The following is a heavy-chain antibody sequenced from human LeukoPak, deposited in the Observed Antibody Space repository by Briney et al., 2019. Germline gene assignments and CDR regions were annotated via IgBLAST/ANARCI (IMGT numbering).Heavy chain of an antibody. CDR1: GYTFTGYY. J-gene: IGHJ3*02. CDR3: AREGIAAVLNAFDI. CDR2: INPNSGST. V-gene: IGHV1-2*02. Sequence: ASVKVSCKASGYTFTGYYMHWVRQAPGQRLEWMGWINPNSGSTNYAQKFQGRVTMTRDTSISTAYMELSRLRSDDTAVYYCAREGIAAVLNAFDIWGQGTMVTVSS. D-gene: IGHD6-13*01.